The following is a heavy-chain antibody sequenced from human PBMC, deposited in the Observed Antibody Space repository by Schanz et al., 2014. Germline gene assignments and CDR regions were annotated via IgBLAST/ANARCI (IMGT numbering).Heavy chain of an antibody. CDR3: ARSKSWSGAWFDP. V-gene: IGHV1-2*06. CDR2: INPNSGGT. Sequence: QVQLVQSGAEVKQPGASVKVSCKASGYTFTDYYIHWVRQAPGQGLEYMGRINPNSGGTNYAQKFQGRVTMTRDTSISTAHMELSRLRFDDTAVYYCARSKSWSGAWFDPWGQGTLVTVSS. J-gene: IGHJ5*02. D-gene: IGHD3-10*01. CDR1: GYTFTDYY.